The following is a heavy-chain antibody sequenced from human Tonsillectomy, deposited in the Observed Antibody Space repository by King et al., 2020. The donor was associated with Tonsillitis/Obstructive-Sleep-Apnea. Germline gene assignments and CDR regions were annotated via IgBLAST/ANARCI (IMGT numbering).Heavy chain of an antibody. V-gene: IGHV3-30*01. CDR2: ISYDGSNK. Sequence: VQLVESGGGVVQPGRSLRLSCAASGFTFSSYAMHWVRQAPGKGLEWVAVISYDGSNKYYADSVKGRFTISRDNSKNTLYLQMNSLGAEDTAVYYCARGLVVVPAAKRRNFDYWGQGTLVTVSS. D-gene: IGHD2-2*01. CDR3: ARGLVVVPAAKRRNFDY. J-gene: IGHJ4*02. CDR1: GFTFSSYA.